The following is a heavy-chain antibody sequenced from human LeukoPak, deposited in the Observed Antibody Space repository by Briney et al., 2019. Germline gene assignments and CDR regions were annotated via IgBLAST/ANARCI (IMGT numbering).Heavy chain of an antibody. D-gene: IGHD6-6*01. Sequence: SETLSLTCAVYGGSFSGYYGSWIRQPPGKGLEWIGEINHSGSTNYNPSLKSRVTISVDTSKNQFSLKLSSVTAADTAVYYCGGSSSPDYYMDVWGKGTTVTVSS. CDR1: GGSFSGYY. V-gene: IGHV4-34*01. CDR3: GGSSSPDYYMDV. J-gene: IGHJ6*03. CDR2: INHSGST.